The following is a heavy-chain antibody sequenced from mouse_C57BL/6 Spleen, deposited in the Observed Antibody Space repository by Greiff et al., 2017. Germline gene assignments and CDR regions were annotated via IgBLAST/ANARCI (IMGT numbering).Heavy chain of an antibody. D-gene: IGHD1-1*01. J-gene: IGHJ4*01. CDR2: FYPGSGSI. CDR3: ARHEEAAYGSSPYAMDY. CDR1: GYTFTEYT. V-gene: IGHV1-62-2*01. Sequence: QVQLQQSGAELVKPGASVKLSCKASGYTFTEYTIHWVKQRSGQGLEWIGWFYPGSGSIKYNEKFKDKATLTADKSSSTVYMELSRLTSEDSAVYFCARHEEAAYGSSPYAMDYWGQGTSVTVSS.